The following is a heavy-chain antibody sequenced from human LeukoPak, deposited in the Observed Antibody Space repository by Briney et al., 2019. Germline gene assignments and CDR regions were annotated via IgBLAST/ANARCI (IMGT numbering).Heavy chain of an antibody. Sequence: SVKVSCKASGGTFSSYAISWVRQAPGQGLEWMGRIIPILGMANYAQKFQGRVTITAGKSTSTAYMELSSLRSEDTAVYYCARDLDYDFWSGRNDYWGQGTLVTVSS. CDR3: ARDLDYDFWSGRNDY. J-gene: IGHJ4*02. V-gene: IGHV1-69*04. D-gene: IGHD3-3*01. CDR1: GGTFSSYA. CDR2: IIPILGMA.